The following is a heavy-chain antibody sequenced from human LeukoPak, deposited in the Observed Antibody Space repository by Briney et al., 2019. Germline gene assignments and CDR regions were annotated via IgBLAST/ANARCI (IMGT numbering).Heavy chain of an antibody. D-gene: IGHD2-21*02. V-gene: IGHV3-30*02. CDR3: VPGDEIKY. J-gene: IGHJ4*02. Sequence: PGGSLRLSCAASGFTFSSYAMSWVRQAPGKGLEWVAFIQHNGSNKYYEDSVKGRFTVSRDNSKNTLYLQMNSLRAEDTALYYCVPGDEIKYWGQRTLVTVSS. CDR2: IQHNGSNK. CDR1: GFTFSSYA.